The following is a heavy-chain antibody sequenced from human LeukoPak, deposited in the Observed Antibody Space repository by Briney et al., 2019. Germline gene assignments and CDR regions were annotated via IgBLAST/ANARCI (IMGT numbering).Heavy chain of an antibody. CDR1: GFIFEDYA. CDR3: AKAYYFDSDGYYSHFDY. Sequence: PGGSLRLSCAASGFIFEDYAMHWVRQAPGKGLEWVSGIGWNSAKLGYADSVKGRFTISRDNAKNSLYLQMNSLRAEDTALYYCAKAYYFDSDGYYSHFDYWGQGTQVTVSS. J-gene: IGHJ4*02. V-gene: IGHV3-9*01. D-gene: IGHD3-22*01. CDR2: IGWNSAKL.